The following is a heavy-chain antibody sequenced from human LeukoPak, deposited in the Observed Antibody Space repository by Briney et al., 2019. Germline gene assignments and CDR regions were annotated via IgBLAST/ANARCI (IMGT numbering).Heavy chain of an antibody. V-gene: IGHV3-48*03. CDR3: ARLLNDYGDYVFDY. CDR1: GFTFSSYE. Sequence: GGSLRLSCAASGFTFSSYEMNWVRQAPGKGLEWVSYISSSGSTIYYADSVKGRFTISRGNAKNSLYLQMNSLRAEDTAVYYCARLLNDYGDYVFDYWGQGTLVTVSS. J-gene: IGHJ4*02. D-gene: IGHD4-17*01. CDR2: ISSSGSTI.